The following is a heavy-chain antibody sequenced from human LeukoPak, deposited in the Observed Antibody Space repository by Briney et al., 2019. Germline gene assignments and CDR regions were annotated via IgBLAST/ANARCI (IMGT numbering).Heavy chain of an antibody. V-gene: IGHV1-2*02. CDR3: ARFDSSGYSLDY. J-gene: IGHJ4*02. CDR1: GYTXTGYY. D-gene: IGHD3-22*01. Sequence: ASVQVSCKASGYTXTGYYVHWVRQAPGQGLEWMGWINPSSGGTDYAQNFQGRVTMTRDTSISTAYMELSRLRSDDTAVYYCARFDSSGYSLDYWGQGTLVTVSS. CDR2: INPSSGGT.